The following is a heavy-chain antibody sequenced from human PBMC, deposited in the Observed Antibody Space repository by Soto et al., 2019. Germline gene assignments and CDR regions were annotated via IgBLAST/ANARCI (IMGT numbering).Heavy chain of an antibody. Sequence: GSLSLSCAASGFTFSSYEMNWVRQAPGKGLEWVSYISSSGSTIYYADSVKGRFTISRDNAKNSLYLQMNSLRAEDTAVYYCASVEWELLPTDYWGQGTLVTVSS. D-gene: IGHD1-26*01. CDR2: ISSSGSTI. V-gene: IGHV3-48*03. CDR1: GFTFSSYE. CDR3: ASVEWELLPTDY. J-gene: IGHJ4*02.